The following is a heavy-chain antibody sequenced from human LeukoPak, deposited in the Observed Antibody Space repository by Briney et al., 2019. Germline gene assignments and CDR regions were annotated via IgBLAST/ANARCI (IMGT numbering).Heavy chain of an antibody. D-gene: IGHD1-1*01. V-gene: IGHV3-48*01. CDR3: VRDHNWAFAY. J-gene: IGHJ4*02. Sequence: PGGSLRLSCAASGFSFSSYSMNWVRQAPGEGLQWLSYIGPNSRIIYYTDSVEGRFTISRDNAKNSLYLQMNSLRAEDAAVYYCVRDHNWAFAYWGQGILVTVSS. CDR2: IGPNSRII. CDR1: GFSFSSYS.